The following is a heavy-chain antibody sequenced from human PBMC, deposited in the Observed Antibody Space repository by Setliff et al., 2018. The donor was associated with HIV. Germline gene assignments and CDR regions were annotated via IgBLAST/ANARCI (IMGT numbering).Heavy chain of an antibody. D-gene: IGHD6-13*01. Sequence: SETLSLTCTVSGGSIRSIDYFWGWICQPPGKGLEWLGNIGNIYYGGTTYYNPSLKGRITISVFTSSQQPSLTLTSVTPADTAVYYCARLRAAGTVHYFDPWGQGTQVTVSS. V-gene: IGHV4-39*01. CDR2: IYYGGTT. CDR3: ARLRAAGTVHYFDP. J-gene: IGHJ5*02. CDR1: GGSIRSIDYF.